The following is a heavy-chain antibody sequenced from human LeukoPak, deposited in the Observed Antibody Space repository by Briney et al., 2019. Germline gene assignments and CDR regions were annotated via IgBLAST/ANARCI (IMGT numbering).Heavy chain of an antibody. CDR3: ARGGGRRAVAGTFDY. Sequence: PGGSLRLSCAASGFTFSSYGMHWVRQAPGKGLEWVAVIWYDGSNKYYADSVKGRFTISRNNSKNTLYLQMNSLRAEDTAVYYCARGGGRRAVAGTFDYWGQGTLVTVSS. V-gene: IGHV3-33*01. CDR1: GFTFSSYG. D-gene: IGHD6-19*01. CDR2: IWYDGSNK. J-gene: IGHJ4*02.